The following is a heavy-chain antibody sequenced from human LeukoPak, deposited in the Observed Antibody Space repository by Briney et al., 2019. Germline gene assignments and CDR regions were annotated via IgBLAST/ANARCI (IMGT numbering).Heavy chain of an antibody. J-gene: IGHJ4*02. D-gene: IGHD3-10*01. V-gene: IGHV4-34*01. CDR2: INHSGRT. CDR3: ARKPYGSGTLDY. CDR1: GGSFSGYY. Sequence: SETLSLTCAVYGGSFSGYYWSWIGQPPGEGLEWIGEINHSGRTNYNPSLKSRVTISVDTSKNQFSLKLSSVTAADTAVYYCARKPYGSGTLDYWGQGTLVTVSS.